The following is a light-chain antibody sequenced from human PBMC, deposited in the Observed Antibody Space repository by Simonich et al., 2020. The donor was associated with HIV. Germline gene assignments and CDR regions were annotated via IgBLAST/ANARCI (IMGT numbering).Light chain of an antibody. CDR2: WAS. CDR1: QSVLYSSNNKNY. J-gene: IGKJ3*01. CDR3: QQYYSTPPT. Sequence: DIVMTQSPDSLAVSLGERATINCKYSQSVLYSSNNKNYLVWYQQKPGLPPKLLIYWASTRESGVPDRFSGSGSGTDFTLTISSLQAEDVAVYYCQQYYSTPPTFGPGTKVDIK. V-gene: IGKV4-1*01.